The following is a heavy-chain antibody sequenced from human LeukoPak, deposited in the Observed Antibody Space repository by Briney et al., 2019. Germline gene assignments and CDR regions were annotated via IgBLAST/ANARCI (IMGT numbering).Heavy chain of an antibody. CDR1: GVSISSYY. Sequence: SETLSLTCTVSGVSISSYYWSWIRQPPGKGLEWIGDIYDSESTNYNPSLKSRVTISVDTSKNQFSLKLSSVTAADTAVYYCARATKLLWFGELLEKGSYYFDYWGQGTLVTVSS. CDR3: ARATKLLWFGELLEKGSYYFDY. V-gene: IGHV4-59*01. J-gene: IGHJ4*02. D-gene: IGHD3-10*01. CDR2: IYDSEST.